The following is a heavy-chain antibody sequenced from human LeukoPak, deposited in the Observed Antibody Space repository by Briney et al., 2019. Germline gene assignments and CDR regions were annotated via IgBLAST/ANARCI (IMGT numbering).Heavy chain of an antibody. CDR1: GGSFSGYY. CDR3: ARARYYYYGMDV. Sequence: SETLSLTCAVYGGSFSGYYWSWIRQPPGKGLEWIGEINHSGSTNYNPPLKSRVTISVDTSKNQFSLKLSSVTAADTAVYYCARARYYYYGMDVWGQGTTVTVSS. J-gene: IGHJ6*02. V-gene: IGHV4-34*01. CDR2: INHSGST.